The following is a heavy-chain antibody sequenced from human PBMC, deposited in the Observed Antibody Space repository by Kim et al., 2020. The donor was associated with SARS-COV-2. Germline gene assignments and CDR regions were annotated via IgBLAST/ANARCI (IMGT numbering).Heavy chain of an antibody. V-gene: IGHV1-18*01. CDR2: ISAYNGNT. Sequence: ASVKVSCKASGYTFTSYGISWVRQAPGQGLEWMGWISAYNGNTNYAQKLQGRVTMTTDTSTSTAYMELRSLRSDDTAVYYCAREGVLARPVVGLYYYYYYGMDVWGQGTTVTVSS. D-gene: IGHD2-15*01. CDR1: GYTFTSYG. CDR3: AREGVLARPVVGLYYYYYYGMDV. J-gene: IGHJ6*02.